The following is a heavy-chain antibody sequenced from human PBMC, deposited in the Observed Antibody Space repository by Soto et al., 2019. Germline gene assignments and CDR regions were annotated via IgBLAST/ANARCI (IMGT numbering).Heavy chain of an antibody. Sequence: EVQLLESGGGLVQPGGSLRLSCTASGFTFNRHAMTWVRQAPGKGLEWVSGLSDSGGSIYYADSVKGRFTVSRDNSMNTLYLQKNTLRAEDTAIYYCAKVSSSWYAGFFDLWGQGTLVTVSS. CDR1: GFTFNRHA. D-gene: IGHD6-13*01. CDR2: LSDSGGSI. J-gene: IGHJ4*02. V-gene: IGHV3-23*01. CDR3: AKVSSSWYAGFFDL.